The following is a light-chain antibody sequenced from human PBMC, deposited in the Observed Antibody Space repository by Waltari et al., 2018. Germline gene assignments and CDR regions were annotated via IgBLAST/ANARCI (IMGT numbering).Light chain of an antibody. V-gene: IGKV4-1*01. CDR2: WAS. CDR3: QQYCTSPPT. Sequence: DIVMTQSPDSLAVFLGERATINCNSSQSVFCSSGNKDYLTWFQQKPGQPPRAVIYWASTREKGVPDRFSGSGSGTDFTLTINSLQAEDVAVYYCQQYCTSPPTFGQGTQVEIK. CDR1: QSVFCSSGNKDY. J-gene: IGKJ2*01.